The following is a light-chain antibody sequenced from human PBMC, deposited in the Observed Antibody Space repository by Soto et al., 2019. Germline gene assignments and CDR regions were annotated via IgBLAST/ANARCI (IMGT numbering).Light chain of an antibody. Sequence: EIVMTQSPATLPVSPGERVTLSCRASQSVSSNLAWFHQKPGQAPRLLIYGASTRATGIPARFSGSGSGTEFTLTISSLQSEDFAVYFCQQYKNWPPYTFGQGTKLEIK. CDR1: QSVSSN. V-gene: IGKV3-15*01. CDR2: GAS. CDR3: QQYKNWPPYT. J-gene: IGKJ2*01.